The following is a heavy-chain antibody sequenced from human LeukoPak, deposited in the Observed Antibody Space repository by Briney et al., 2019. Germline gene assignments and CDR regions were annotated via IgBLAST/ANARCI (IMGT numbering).Heavy chain of an antibody. Sequence: ASVKVSCKASGYTLTELSMHWVRQAPGKGLEWMGGFDPEDGETIYAQKFQGRVTMTEDTSTDTAYMELSSLRSEDTAVYYCATGKYNFWSGYYPFDDWGQGALVTVSS. V-gene: IGHV1-24*01. CDR3: ATGKYNFWSGYYPFDD. CDR1: GYTLTELS. CDR2: FDPEDGET. J-gene: IGHJ4*02. D-gene: IGHD3-3*01.